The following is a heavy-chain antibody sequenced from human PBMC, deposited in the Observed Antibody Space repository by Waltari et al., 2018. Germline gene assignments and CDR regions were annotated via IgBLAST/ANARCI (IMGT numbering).Heavy chain of an antibody. Sequence: QVQLQESGPGLVKPSETLSLTCTVSGGSISSYYWSWIRQPPGKGLEWIGYIYYSGSTNYNPSLKSRVTISVDTSKNQFSLKLSSVTAADTAVYYCARNDYDFWSGYLLSFDYWGQGTLVTVSS. D-gene: IGHD3-3*01. J-gene: IGHJ4*02. V-gene: IGHV4-59*01. CDR1: GGSISSYY. CDR2: IYYSGST. CDR3: ARNDYDFWSGYLLSFDY.